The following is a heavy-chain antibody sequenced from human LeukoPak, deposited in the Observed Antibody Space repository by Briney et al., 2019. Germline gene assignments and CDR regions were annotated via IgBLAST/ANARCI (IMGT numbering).Heavy chain of an antibody. CDR3: ARDYGSSHYFDY. CDR2: ISSSSGYI. Sequence: PGGSLRLSCAASGFTFSTYNMNWVRQAPGKGLEWVSSISSSSGYIYYADSPRGRFTISRDNAKNSLFLQMNSLRADDTAVYYCARDYGSSHYFDYWGQGTLVTVSS. J-gene: IGHJ4*02. D-gene: IGHD6-13*01. CDR1: GFTFSTYN. V-gene: IGHV3-21*01.